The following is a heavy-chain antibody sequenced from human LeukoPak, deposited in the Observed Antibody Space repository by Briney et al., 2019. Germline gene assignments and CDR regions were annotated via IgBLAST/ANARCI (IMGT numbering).Heavy chain of an antibody. CDR2: INPSGGST. CDR3: ASVYSSGWYFDY. D-gene: IGHD6-19*01. Sequence: ASVKVSCKASGYTLTSYYMHWVRQAPGQGLEWMGIINPSGGSTNYAQKFQGRVTMTRDTSISTAYMELSSLRSDDTAVYYCASVYSSGWYFDYWGQGTLVTVSS. J-gene: IGHJ4*02. CDR1: GYTLTSYY. V-gene: IGHV1-46*01.